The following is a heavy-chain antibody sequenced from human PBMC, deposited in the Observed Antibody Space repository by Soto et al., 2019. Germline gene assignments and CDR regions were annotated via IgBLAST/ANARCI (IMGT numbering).Heavy chain of an antibody. Sequence: SETLSLTCTVSGGSISSFDWNWIRQSPGKGLEWIGYISYSGSTNYNPSLKSRVTISVDTSKNQFSLKLSSVTAADTAVYYRARQDTSGYAFDYWGQGTLVTVSS. CDR2: ISYSGST. V-gene: IGHV4-59*08. D-gene: IGHD3-22*01. J-gene: IGHJ4*02. CDR3: ARQDTSGYAFDY. CDR1: GGSISSFD.